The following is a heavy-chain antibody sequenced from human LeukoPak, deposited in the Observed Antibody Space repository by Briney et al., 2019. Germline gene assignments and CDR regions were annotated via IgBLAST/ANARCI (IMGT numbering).Heavy chain of an antibody. V-gene: IGHV4-4*02. Sequence: SETLSLTCAVSGGSISSSNWWSWVRQPPGKGLEWIGEIYHSGSTNYNPSLKSRVTISVDTSKNQFSLKLTSMTAADTAVYYCARAYISSSRFDYWGQGTLVTVSS. CDR2: IYHSGST. CDR1: GGSISSSNW. CDR3: ARAYISSSRFDY. J-gene: IGHJ4*02. D-gene: IGHD6-13*01.